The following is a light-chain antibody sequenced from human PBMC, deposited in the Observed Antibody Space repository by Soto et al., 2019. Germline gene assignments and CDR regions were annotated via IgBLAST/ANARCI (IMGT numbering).Light chain of an antibody. CDR3: CSYACSSASYV. Sequence: QSALPQPASVSGSHGQSITLSCTGTSSGVGSYNLVSWYQQQPGKAPKLRIYEVSNRPSGVSNRFAGSKSGNTASLTLSGLQAEDEADYYCCSYACSSASYVLGTGTKVPVL. CDR2: EVS. J-gene: IGLJ1*01. V-gene: IGLV2-23*02. CDR1: SSGVGSYNL.